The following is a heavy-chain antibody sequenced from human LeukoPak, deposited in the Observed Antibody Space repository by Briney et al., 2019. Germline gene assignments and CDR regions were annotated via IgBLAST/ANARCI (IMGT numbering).Heavy chain of an antibody. V-gene: IGHV3-74*01. J-gene: IGHJ4*02. CDR1: GLTLRGYW. CDR2: INGDASSK. CDR3: ARARGNTYGYFEY. D-gene: IGHD5-18*01. Sequence: GGSLRLSCAASGLTLRGYWMHGVRQAPGKGLVWVSRINGDASSKSYADSVKGRFTICRDNAKSTLYLQMNSLSVEETAVYYCARARGNTYGYFEYWGQGPLVTVSS.